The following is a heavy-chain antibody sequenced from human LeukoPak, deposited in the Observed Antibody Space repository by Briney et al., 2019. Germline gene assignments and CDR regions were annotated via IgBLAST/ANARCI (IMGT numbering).Heavy chain of an antibody. D-gene: IGHD3-16*02. Sequence: TPSETLSLTCAVHGGSFSGYYWSWIRQPPGKGLEWIGEINHSGRANYNPSLKSRVTMSVDTSNNQFSLSLSSVTAADTAVYYCARGSLNRVITFGGVIVDDYWGQGTLVTVSS. CDR1: GGSFSGYY. CDR3: ARGSLNRVITFGGVIVDDY. CDR2: INHSGRA. V-gene: IGHV4-34*01. J-gene: IGHJ4*02.